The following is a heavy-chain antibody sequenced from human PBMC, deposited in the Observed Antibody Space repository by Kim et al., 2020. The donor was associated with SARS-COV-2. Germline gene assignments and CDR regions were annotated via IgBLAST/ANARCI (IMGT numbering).Heavy chain of an antibody. CDR3: ARIPIWFGESSLDY. J-gene: IGHJ4*02. D-gene: IGHD3-10*01. CDR2: INHSGST. CDR1: GGSFSGYY. V-gene: IGHV4-34*01. Sequence: SETLSLTCAVYGGSFSGYYWSWIRQPPGKGLEWIGEINHSGSTNYNPSLKSRVTISVDTSKNQFSLKLSSVTAADTAVYYCARIPIWFGESSLDYWGQGTLVTVSS.